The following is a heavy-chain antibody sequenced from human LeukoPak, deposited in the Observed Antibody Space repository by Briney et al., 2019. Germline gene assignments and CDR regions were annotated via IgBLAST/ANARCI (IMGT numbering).Heavy chain of an antibody. Sequence: PGGSLRLSCAASGFTFSSYWMSWVRQAPGKGLEWVSYISSSGSIIYYADSVKGRFTISRDNAKNSLYLQMNSLRAEDTAVYYCARTSGASGYGMDVWGQGTTVTVSS. CDR3: ARTSGASGYGMDV. D-gene: IGHD1-14*01. V-gene: IGHV3-48*04. CDR2: ISSSGSII. J-gene: IGHJ6*02. CDR1: GFTFSSYW.